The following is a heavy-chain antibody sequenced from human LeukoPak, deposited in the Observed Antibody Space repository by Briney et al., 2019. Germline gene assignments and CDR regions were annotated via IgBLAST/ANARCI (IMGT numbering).Heavy chain of an antibody. J-gene: IGHJ4*02. V-gene: IGHV3-30-3*01. CDR3: AREVSEGFDF. CDR1: GFTFRNYV. CDR2: TSSGLNVK. Sequence: GGSLRLSCAASGFTFRNYVIHWVRQAPGKGLEWVAVTSSGLNVKLYADSVKGRFTISRDNSRSTLYLQMNSVRPEDTAIYYCAREVSEGFDFWGQGTLVTVSS. D-gene: IGHD3-22*01.